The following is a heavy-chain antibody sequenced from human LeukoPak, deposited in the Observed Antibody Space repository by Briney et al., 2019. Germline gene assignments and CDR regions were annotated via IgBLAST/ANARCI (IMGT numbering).Heavy chain of an antibody. J-gene: IGHJ4*02. CDR1: GFTFSNND. CDR3: ARESLGNYFDY. Sequence: GGSLRLSCAASGFTFSNNDMNWVRQAAGKGLEWVSVIYSGGTTYYADSVKGRFTISRDNSKNTLYLQMNSLRAEDTAMYYCARESLGNYFDYWGQGTLVTVSS. CDR2: IYSGGTT. D-gene: IGHD1-14*01. V-gene: IGHV3-53*01.